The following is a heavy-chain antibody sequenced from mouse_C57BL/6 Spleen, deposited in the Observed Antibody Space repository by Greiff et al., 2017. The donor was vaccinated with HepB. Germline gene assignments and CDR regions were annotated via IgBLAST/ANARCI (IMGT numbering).Heavy chain of an antibody. V-gene: IGHV14-3*01. CDR3: ARRKLLYPFDY. CDR1: GFYIKNTY. Sequence: VQLQQSVAELVRPGASVKLSCTASGFYIKNTYMHWVKQRPEQGLEWIGRIDPANGNTKYAPKFQGKATITADTSSNTAYLQLSSLTSEDTAIYYCARRKLLYPFDYWGQGTTLTVSS. D-gene: IGHD2-12*01. J-gene: IGHJ2*01. CDR2: IDPANGNT.